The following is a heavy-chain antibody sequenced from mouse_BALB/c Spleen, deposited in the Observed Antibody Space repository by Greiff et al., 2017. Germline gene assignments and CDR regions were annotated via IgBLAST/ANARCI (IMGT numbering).Heavy chain of an antibody. CDR3: ARFGYFYYYAMDY. D-gene: IGHD2-3*01. J-gene: IGHJ4*01. Sequence: EVQLVESGPGLVKPSQTVSLTCTVTGISITTGNYRWSWIRQFPGNKLEWIGYIYYSGTITYNPSLTSRTTITRDTSKNQFFLEMNSLTAEDTATYYCARFGYFYYYAMDYWGQGTSVTVSS. CDR1: GISITTGNYR. V-gene: IGHV3-5*02. CDR2: IYYSGTI.